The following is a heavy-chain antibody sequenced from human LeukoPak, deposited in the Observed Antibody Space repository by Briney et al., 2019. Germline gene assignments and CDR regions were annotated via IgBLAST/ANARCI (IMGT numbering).Heavy chain of an antibody. CDR3: AKGGAATMRDGYNYYYYYMEV. Sequence: GWSLTLSCAASGITFSSHAMSWVRQAPGHAREWVSLISGSGVNTYYGDSVTGRITITRDNSTNRLYLQMNSLRPEDTAVYYCAKGGAATMRDGYNYYYYYMEVWGRGTTVTVSS. CDR1: GITFSSHA. D-gene: IGHD5-24*01. CDR2: ISGSGVNT. V-gene: IGHV3-23*01. J-gene: IGHJ6*03.